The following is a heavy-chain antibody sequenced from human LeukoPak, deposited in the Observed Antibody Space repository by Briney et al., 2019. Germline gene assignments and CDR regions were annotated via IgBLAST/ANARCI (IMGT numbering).Heavy chain of an antibody. J-gene: IGHJ4*02. Sequence: GGSLRLSCAASRFTFSNYAMTWVRQAPGMGLEWVSSISGSGDSTYYADSVKGRFTISRDNSKYTLYLQMDRLRVVHKVIYYRAKVGIAGPSRGGGYLDYWGQGTPVTVSS. D-gene: IGHD6-13*01. CDR3: AKVGIAGPSRGGGYLDY. CDR2: ISGSGDST. CDR1: RFTFSNYA. V-gene: IGHV3-23*01.